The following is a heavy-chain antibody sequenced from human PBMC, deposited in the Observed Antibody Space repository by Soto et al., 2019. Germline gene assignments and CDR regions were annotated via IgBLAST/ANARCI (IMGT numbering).Heavy chain of an antibody. J-gene: IGHJ5*01. Sequence: AETLSLTCTVSGGSISTDNWWSWVRQPPGKGLEWIGETYHSGSTHYNPSLKSRVTISVDTSNNQLSLQLNSVTPDDTAVYYCVRLIGSSWLDSWGQGTLVSVSS. V-gene: IGHV4-4*02. D-gene: IGHD6-13*01. CDR3: VRLIGSSWLDS. CDR2: TYHSGST. CDR1: GGSISTDNW.